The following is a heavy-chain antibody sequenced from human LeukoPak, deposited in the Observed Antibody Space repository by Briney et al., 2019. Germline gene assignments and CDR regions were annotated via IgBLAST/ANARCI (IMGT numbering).Heavy chain of an antibody. CDR1: DDSISSGGYF. D-gene: IGHD3-16*02. CDR2: IHDSGST. CDR3: TRDRGIMLRFGGVIAKGAHY. Sequence: TLSLTCAISDDSISSGGYFWSWIRQPPGKGLEWLGYIHDSGSTYYNPSLKSRVTISVDTSKNQFSLKLNSVTAADTALYYCTRDRGIMLRFGGVIAKGAHYWGQETLVTVPS. V-gene: IGHV4-30-4*07. J-gene: IGHJ4*02.